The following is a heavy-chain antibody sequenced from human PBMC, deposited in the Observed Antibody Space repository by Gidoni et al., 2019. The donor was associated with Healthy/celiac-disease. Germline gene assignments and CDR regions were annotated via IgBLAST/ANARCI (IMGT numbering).Heavy chain of an antibody. CDR1: ALTFSRYA. V-gene: IGHV3-30-3*01. CDR2: ISYDGSNK. D-gene: IGHD4-17*01. Sequence: QVQLVESGGGVVQPGRSLRLSCAASALTFSRYAIHWVRQAPGKGLEWVAVISYDGSNKYYADSVKGLFTISRYNSKNTLYLRMNSLRAEDTAVYYCARPTTAYGDYGSAFDYWGQGTLVTVSS. J-gene: IGHJ4*02. CDR3: ARPTTAYGDYGSAFDY.